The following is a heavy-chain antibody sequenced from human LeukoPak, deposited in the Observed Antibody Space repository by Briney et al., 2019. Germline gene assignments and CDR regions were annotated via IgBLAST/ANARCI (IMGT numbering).Heavy chain of an antibody. J-gene: IGHJ6*02. CDR1: GDTVSSNSAA. Sequence: SQTLSLTCAISGDTVSSNSAAWIWIRQSPSRGLEWLGRTYYRSKWYYDYAVSVRGRITIYADTSKNRLSLQLNSVTPEDTAVFQCPNVLIQHSIIRDYYYYGIDVWGQGITVTVSS. V-gene: IGHV6-1*01. D-gene: IGHD3-10*01. CDR2: TYYRSKWYY. CDR3: PNVLIQHSIIRDYYYYGIDV.